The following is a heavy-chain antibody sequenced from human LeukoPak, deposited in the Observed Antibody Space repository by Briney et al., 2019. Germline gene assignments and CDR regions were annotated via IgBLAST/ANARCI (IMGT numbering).Heavy chain of an antibody. Sequence: GGSLRLSCAASGFTFSSYEMSWVRQAPGKGLERVSYISISGSTIYHADSVKGRFTISRDNAKNSLYLQMNSLRAEDTAVYYCARPSLNTGSYFDYWGQGILVSVSS. D-gene: IGHD1-26*01. CDR1: GFTFSSYE. J-gene: IGHJ4*02. CDR3: ARPSLNTGSYFDY. CDR2: ISISGSTI. V-gene: IGHV3-48*03.